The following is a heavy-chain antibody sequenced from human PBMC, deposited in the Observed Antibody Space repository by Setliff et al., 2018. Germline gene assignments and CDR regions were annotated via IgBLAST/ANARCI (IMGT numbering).Heavy chain of an antibody. V-gene: IGHV3-23*01. CDR3: AKSSGSSSSTNLEY. CDR2: ITDDGGTT. CDR1: GFTFSSYT. Sequence: PGGSLRLSCRTSGFTFSSYTMNWVRQAPGKGLEWVSAITDDGGTTHYAGSVMGRFTIARDNSNSALYLQMHSLRVDDTALYYCAKSSGSSSSTNLEYLGPGT. D-gene: IGHD6-6*01. J-gene: IGHJ4*02.